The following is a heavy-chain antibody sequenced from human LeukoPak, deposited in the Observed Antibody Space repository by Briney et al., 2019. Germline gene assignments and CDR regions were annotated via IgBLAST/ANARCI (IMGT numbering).Heavy chain of an antibody. J-gene: IGHJ6*02. V-gene: IGHV3-21*01. Sequence: GGSLRLSGAASGFTFSSYSRNWLPQAPGKGREWGSSISSSNSYIYYADSVKGRFTISRDNAKNSLYLQMNRLRAEDTAVYYCARAEIVVVVAATPIDYYYGMDVWGQGTTVTVSS. CDR3: ARAEIVVVVAATPIDYYYGMDV. D-gene: IGHD2-15*01. CDR2: ISSSNSYI. CDR1: GFTFSSYS.